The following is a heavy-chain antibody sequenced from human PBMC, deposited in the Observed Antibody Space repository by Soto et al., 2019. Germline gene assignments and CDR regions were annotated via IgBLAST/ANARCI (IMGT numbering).Heavy chain of an antibody. CDR3: ARVKARGSSSLFYFDY. CDR2: ISSSSSTI. D-gene: IGHD6-6*01. V-gene: IGHV3-48*01. CDR1: GFTFSSYS. Sequence: GGSLRLSCAASGFTFSSYSMNWVRQAPGKGLEWVSYISSSSSTIYYADSVKGRFTISRDNAKNSLYLQMNSLRAEDTAVYYCARVKARGSSSLFYFDYWGQGTLVTVSS. J-gene: IGHJ4*02.